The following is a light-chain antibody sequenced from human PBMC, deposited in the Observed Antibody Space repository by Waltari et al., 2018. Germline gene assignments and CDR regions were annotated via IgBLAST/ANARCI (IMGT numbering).Light chain of an antibody. CDR2: YDS. CDR3: QVWDANNEPGL. CDR1: NIGTQS. V-gene: IGLV3-21*01. J-gene: IGLJ1*01. Sequence: SYVLTQPPPVSVAPGETARITCGGNNIGTQSVHWYRQKPGQSPVLVISYDSDRPSGIPERFSGSNSGDTATLTISRVEAGDEADYYCQVWDANNEPGLFGTGTEVTV.